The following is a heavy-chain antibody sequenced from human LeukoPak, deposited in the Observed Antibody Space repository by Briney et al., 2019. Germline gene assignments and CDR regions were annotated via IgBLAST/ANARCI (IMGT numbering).Heavy chain of an antibody. CDR3: AGGPNLIAVAGFDY. V-gene: IGHV4-34*01. CDR2: INHSGST. J-gene: IGHJ4*02. Sequence: PSETLSLTCAVYGGSFSGYYWSWIRQPPGKGLEWIGEINHSGSTNYNPSLKSRVTISVDTSKNQFSLKLSSVTAADTAVYYCAGGPNLIAVAGFDYWGQGTLVTVSS. CDR1: GGSFSGYY. D-gene: IGHD6-19*01.